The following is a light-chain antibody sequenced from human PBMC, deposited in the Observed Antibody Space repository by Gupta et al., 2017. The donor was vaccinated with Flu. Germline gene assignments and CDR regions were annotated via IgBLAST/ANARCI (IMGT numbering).Light chain of an antibody. V-gene: IGLV3-21*02. Sequence: SYVLTQPPSVSVAPGQTARITCGGKHIGSKAVHWYQQKPGQAPVLVVHDDSDRPSGIPERFSGSNSGNSGSNSGNTATLTISRVEAGDEADYYCQVWDSSSDHRVFGGGTKLTVL. CDR1: HIGSKA. J-gene: IGLJ3*02. CDR3: QVWDSSSDHRV. CDR2: DDS.